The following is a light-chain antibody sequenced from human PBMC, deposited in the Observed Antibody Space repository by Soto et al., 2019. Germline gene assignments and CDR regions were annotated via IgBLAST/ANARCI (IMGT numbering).Light chain of an antibody. J-gene: IGLJ2*01. CDR1: SSNIGAGYD. CDR2: GNS. V-gene: IGLV1-40*01. Sequence: QSVLTQPPSVSGAPGQWVTISCTGGSSNIGAGYDVDWYQQLPGTAPKLLIYGNSNRPSGVPDRFSGSKSGTSASLAITGLQAEDEADYYCQSYDSSLSGVVFGGGTKLTVL. CDR3: QSYDSSLSGVV.